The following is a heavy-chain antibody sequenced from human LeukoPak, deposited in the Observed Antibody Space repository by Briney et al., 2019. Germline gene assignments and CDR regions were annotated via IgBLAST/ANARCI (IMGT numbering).Heavy chain of an antibody. J-gene: IGHJ4*02. V-gene: IGHV3-23*01. CDR1: GFTFSSFA. D-gene: IGHD6-13*01. CDR2: ISGSGGST. CDR3: AKGPKQQLVGSSGKYFDY. Sequence: PGGSLRLSCAASGFTFSSFAMSWVRQAPGKGLEWVSFISGSGGSTHYADSVKGRFTISRDNSKNTLYLQMNSLRADDTAVYYCAKGPKQQLVGSSGKYFDYWGQGTLVTVSS.